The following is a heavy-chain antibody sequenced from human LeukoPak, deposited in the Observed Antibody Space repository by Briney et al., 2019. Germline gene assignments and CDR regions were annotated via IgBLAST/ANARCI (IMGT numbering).Heavy chain of an antibody. V-gene: IGHV3-23*01. J-gene: IGHJ4*02. D-gene: IGHD3-22*01. CDR3: ARDSTRITIMVVPTGFDY. CDR1: GFTFSSYA. Sequence: GGSLRLSCAASGFTFSSYAMSWVRQAPGKGLEWVSAISGSGGSTYYADSVKGRFTISRDNSKNTLYLQMNSLRAEDTAVYYCARDSTRITIMVVPTGFDYWGQGTLVTVSS. CDR2: ISGSGGST.